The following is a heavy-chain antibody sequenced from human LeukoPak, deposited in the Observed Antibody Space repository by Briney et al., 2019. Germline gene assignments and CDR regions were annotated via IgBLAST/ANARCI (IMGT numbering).Heavy chain of an antibody. CDR1: GYTFTSYA. CDR3: ARDRPGTGYFDP. CDR2: ITADNGHT. J-gene: IGHJ5*02. Sequence: ASVKVSCKASGYTFTSYAMHWVRQAPGQRLEWMGWITADNGHTRYSQTFQGRVTITRDTSATTAYIELSSLRSEDTAVYYCARDRPGTGYFDPWGQGTLVSVSS. V-gene: IGHV1-3*01. D-gene: IGHD1-1*01.